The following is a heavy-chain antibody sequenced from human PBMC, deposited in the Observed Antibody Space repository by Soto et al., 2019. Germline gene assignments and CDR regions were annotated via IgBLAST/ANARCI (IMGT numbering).Heavy chain of an antibody. J-gene: IGHJ4*02. CDR3: GRGANPRDARGGLSDY. CDR1: RGSISSYY. D-gene: IGHD1-26*01. CDR2: IYYSGRT. Sequence: SETLSLTFTVSRGSISSYYWTWFRQPPGRGLGWMRFIYYSGRTNYNPTLKSGVTISVDTSKNKFSLKMSTVTDVGTPVCFSGRGANPRDARGGLSDYWGQGTLVTVSS. V-gene: IGHV4-59*12.